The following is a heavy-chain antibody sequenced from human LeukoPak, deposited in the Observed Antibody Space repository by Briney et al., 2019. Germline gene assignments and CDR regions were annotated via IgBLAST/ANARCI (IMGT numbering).Heavy chain of an antibody. CDR1: GFMFSSNW. CDR2: IKEDGTET. CDR3: ARGSRDDYSNPPFDH. D-gene: IGHD4-11*01. V-gene: IGHV3-7*01. Sequence: GGSLRLSCAASGFMFSSNWMSWVRLAPGKGLEWVANIKEDGTETYYVDSVKGRFTISRDNAKNSLYLQMNSLRAEDTAVYYCARGSRDDYSNPPFDHWGQGTLVTVSS. J-gene: IGHJ4*02.